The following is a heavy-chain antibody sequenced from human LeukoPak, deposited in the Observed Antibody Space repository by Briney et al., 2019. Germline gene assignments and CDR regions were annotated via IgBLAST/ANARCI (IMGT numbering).Heavy chain of an antibody. Sequence: GGSLRLCCAASGSTFSDYALGWVRQAPGRGLEWVATLSGSGAGTYYSDSVQGRFTISRDNSKRTLFLQMNSLRAEDTAFYYCAKAELGVDTFFDYWGQGTLVTVSS. V-gene: IGHV3-23*01. CDR3: AKAELGVDTFFDY. CDR1: GSTFSDYA. D-gene: IGHD3-3*01. J-gene: IGHJ4*02. CDR2: LSGSGAGT.